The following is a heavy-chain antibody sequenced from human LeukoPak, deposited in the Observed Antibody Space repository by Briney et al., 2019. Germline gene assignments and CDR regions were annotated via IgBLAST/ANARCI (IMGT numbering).Heavy chain of an antibody. Sequence: SETLSLTCTVSGGSISSYYWSWIRQAPGEGLEWIGTLSHSGSTYYNPSLKSRVTISSDTSENQFSLRLSSVTAADTAVYYCARAWRELNFDYWGQGTLVTVSS. D-gene: IGHD1-26*01. V-gene: IGHV4-59*08. CDR3: ARAWRELNFDY. J-gene: IGHJ4*02. CDR2: LSHSGST. CDR1: GGSISSYY.